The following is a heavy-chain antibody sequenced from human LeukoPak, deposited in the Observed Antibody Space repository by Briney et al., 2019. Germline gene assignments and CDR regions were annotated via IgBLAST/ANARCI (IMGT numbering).Heavy chain of an antibody. D-gene: IGHD2-21*02. J-gene: IGHJ4*02. Sequence: PGGSLRLSCAASGFTFSSYAMSWVRQAPGKGLEWVSAISGSGGSTYYADSVKGRFTISRDNSKNTLYLQMNSLRAEDTAVYYCAEAGGVVVTAIYDYWGQGTLVTVSS. CDR1: GFTFSSYA. V-gene: IGHV3-23*01. CDR2: ISGSGGST. CDR3: AEAGGVVVTAIYDY.